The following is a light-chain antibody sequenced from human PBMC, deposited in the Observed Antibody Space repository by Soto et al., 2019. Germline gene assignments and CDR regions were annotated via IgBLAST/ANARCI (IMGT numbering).Light chain of an antibody. V-gene: IGKV1-27*01. CDR3: QKYSSVPV. Sequence: DIPMTQSPSSLSASVGDRVTITCRASQGINNYVAWYQQKPGKPPKLLIYAASTLQSGVPSRFSGSGSGTDFTLTINRLQPEVVATYSCQKYSSVPVFGPGTKVDIK. CDR2: AAS. J-gene: IGKJ3*01. CDR1: QGINNY.